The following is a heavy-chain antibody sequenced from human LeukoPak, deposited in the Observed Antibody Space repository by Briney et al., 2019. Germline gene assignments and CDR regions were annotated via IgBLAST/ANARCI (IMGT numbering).Heavy chain of an antibody. CDR2: IYHSGTS. CDR1: GYSISSGYY. D-gene: IGHD3-9*01. V-gene: IGHV4-38-2*02. Sequence: SETLSLTCTVSGYSISSGYYWGWIRQPPGRGLEWIGSIYHSGTSYYNPSLKSRVTISVDASKNQFSLNRSSVTAADTAVYYCARDLGRYYDRGTLSAFDIWGQGTMVTVSS. J-gene: IGHJ3*02. CDR3: ARDLGRYYDRGTLSAFDI.